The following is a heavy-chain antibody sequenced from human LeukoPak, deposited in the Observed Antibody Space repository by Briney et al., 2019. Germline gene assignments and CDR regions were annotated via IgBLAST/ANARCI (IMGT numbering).Heavy chain of an antibody. D-gene: IGHD3-22*01. J-gene: IGHJ3*02. V-gene: IGHV1-69*06. CDR3: ARGRAPGTMIPFDI. CDR2: IIPIFGTA. CDR1: GGTFSRNG. Sequence: ASVKVSCKASGGTFSRNGISWVRQAPGQGLEWMGGIIPIFGTANYAENFQGRVTITADKSTSTAYMELSSLRSEDTAVYYCARGRAPGTMIPFDIWGQGTMVTVSS.